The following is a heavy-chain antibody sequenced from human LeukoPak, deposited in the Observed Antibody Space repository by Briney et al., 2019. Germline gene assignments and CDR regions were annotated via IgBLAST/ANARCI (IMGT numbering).Heavy chain of an antibody. CDR2: ITSDTRTI. CDR3: ARSTEWYADY. D-gene: IGHD3-3*01. CDR1: GFTFSVCS. V-gene: IGHV3-48*01. J-gene: IGHJ4*02. Sequence: GGSLRLSCAASGFTFSVCSMNWVRQAPGKGLEWISCITSDTRTIYYTDSVRGRFTISRDNAKNSLYLQLNNLRADDTAVYYCARSTEWYADYWGQGTLVTVSS.